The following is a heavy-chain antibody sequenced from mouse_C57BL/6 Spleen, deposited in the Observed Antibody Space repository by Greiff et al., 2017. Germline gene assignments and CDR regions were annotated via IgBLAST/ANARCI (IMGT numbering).Heavy chain of an antibody. V-gene: IGHV1-80*01. J-gene: IGHJ4*01. Sequence: QVQLQQSGAELVKPGASVKISCKASGYAFSSYWMNWVKQRPGKGLEWIGQIYPGDGDTNYNGKFKGKATLTADKSSSTAYVQLSSLTSEDSAVYFCAVITTVANYYAMDYWGQGTSVTVSS. CDR3: AVITTVANYYAMDY. CDR1: GYAFSSYW. CDR2: IYPGDGDT. D-gene: IGHD1-1*01.